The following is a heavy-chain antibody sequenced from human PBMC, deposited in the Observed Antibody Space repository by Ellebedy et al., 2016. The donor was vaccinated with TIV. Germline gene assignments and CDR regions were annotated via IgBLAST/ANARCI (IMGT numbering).Heavy chain of an antibody. CDR1: GFTFSNYA. D-gene: IGHD6-13*01. J-gene: IGHJ6*02. V-gene: IGHV3-23*01. Sequence: GESLKISCAASGFTFSNYAMSWVRQAPGKGLEWVSAISGSGGSTYYADSVKGRFTISRDNSKNTLYLQMNSLRAEDTAVYYCARDEVYSSSWYAYYYYGMDVWGQGTTVTVSS. CDR3: ARDEVYSSSWYAYYYYGMDV. CDR2: ISGSGGST.